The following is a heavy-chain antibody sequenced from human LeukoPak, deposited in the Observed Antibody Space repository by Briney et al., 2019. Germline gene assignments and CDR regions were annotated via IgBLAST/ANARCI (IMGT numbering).Heavy chain of an antibody. CDR1: GGSFSGYY. CDR2: INHSGST. CDR3: ARANPYCSGGSCYVDY. V-gene: IGHV4-34*01. Sequence: SDTLSLTCAVYGGSFSGYYWSWIRQPPGKGLEWIGEINHSGSTNYNPSLKSRVTISVDTSKNQFSLKLSSVTAADTAVYYCARANPYCSGGSCYVDYWGQGTLVTVSS. D-gene: IGHD2-15*01. J-gene: IGHJ4*02.